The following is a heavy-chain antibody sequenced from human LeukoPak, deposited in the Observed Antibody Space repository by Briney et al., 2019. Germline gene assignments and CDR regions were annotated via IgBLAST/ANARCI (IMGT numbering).Heavy chain of an antibody. CDR3: RFRSTEGPYKWFDP. CDR1: GLILSGSD. CDR2: IKIRTDNFAT. Sequence: GGSLRLSCAASGLILSGSDVHWFRQASGKGLEWVGRIKIRTDNFATAYAASVKGRFTISRDDSKNTAYLQMNSLKTEDTAVYYCRFRSTEGPYKWFDPWGQGTLVTVSS. D-gene: IGHD1-14*01. V-gene: IGHV3-73*01. J-gene: IGHJ5*02.